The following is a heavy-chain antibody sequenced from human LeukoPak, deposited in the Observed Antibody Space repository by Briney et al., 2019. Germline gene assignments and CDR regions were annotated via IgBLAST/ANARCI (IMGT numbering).Heavy chain of an antibody. CDR3: ARNWFDP. V-gene: IGHV3-53*05. CDR2: IYSGGST. Sequence: PGGSLRLSCAASGFIVSSDYMSWVRQAPGKGLEWVSVIYSGGSTYYADSVKGRFTISRDKSKNTVYLQMNSLRFEDTAMYYCARNWFDPWGQGTLVTLSS. J-gene: IGHJ5*02. CDR1: GFIVSSDY.